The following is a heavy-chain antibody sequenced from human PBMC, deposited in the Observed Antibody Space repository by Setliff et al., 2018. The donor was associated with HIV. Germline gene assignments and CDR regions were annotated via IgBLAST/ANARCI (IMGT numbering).Heavy chain of an antibody. Sequence: GASVKVSCKASGYTFSGYYVHWVRQAPGQGREWMGWINGNSGATNYAQKFQGRVPITRDTSTYTAYMELTGLRSDDTAVYSCARGGDDYGPGTWTFDYWGQGTSVTVSS. CDR3: ARGGDDYGPGTWTFDY. V-gene: IGHV1-2*02. CDR1: GYTFSGYY. D-gene: IGHD3-10*01. CDR2: INGNSGAT. J-gene: IGHJ4*02.